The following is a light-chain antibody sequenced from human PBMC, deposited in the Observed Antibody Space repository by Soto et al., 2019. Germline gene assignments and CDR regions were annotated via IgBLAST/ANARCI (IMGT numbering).Light chain of an antibody. CDR2: KAS. Sequence: DIQMTQSPSTLSASVGDRVTITCRASQSISSWLAWYQQKPGKAPKVLIYKASSLESGVPSRFXGSGSGTEFTLTISRLQPDDFATYYCQQYNSYSPWTFGQGTKVEIK. CDR3: QQYNSYSPWT. V-gene: IGKV1-5*03. J-gene: IGKJ1*01. CDR1: QSISSW.